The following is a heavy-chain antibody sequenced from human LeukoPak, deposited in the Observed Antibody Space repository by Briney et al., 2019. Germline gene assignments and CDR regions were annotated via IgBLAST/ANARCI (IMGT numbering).Heavy chain of an antibody. Sequence: SETLSLTCTVSGGSISDYYWSWIRQPLGKGPEWIGYIYYSSSTNYNLSLESRVTMSVDTSKDQFSLKLRSVTAADTAVYYCARHSRIYYDFDYWGQGTLVTVSS. CDR3: ARHSRIYYDFDY. CDR2: IYYSSST. CDR1: GGSISDYY. D-gene: IGHD3-22*01. J-gene: IGHJ4*02. V-gene: IGHV4-59*08.